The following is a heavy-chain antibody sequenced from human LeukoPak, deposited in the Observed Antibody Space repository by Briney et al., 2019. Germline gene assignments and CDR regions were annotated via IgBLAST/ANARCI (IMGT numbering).Heavy chain of an antibody. Sequence: GGSLRLSCAASGFTFSSCAMSWVRQAPGKGLEWVSGISDSGVTTYHADSVKGRFTISRDNSKNTLYLQMNSLRAEDTALYYCAKSRSQYGDYLFYYYGTDVWGQGTTVTVSS. D-gene: IGHD4-17*01. CDR1: GFTFSSCA. J-gene: IGHJ6*02. CDR2: ISDSGVTT. V-gene: IGHV3-23*01. CDR3: AKSRSQYGDYLFYYYGTDV.